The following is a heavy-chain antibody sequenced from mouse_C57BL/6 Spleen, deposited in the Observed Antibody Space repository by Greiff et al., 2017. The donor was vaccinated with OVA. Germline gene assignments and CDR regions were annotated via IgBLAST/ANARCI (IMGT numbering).Heavy chain of an antibody. CDR1: GFTFSSYA. V-gene: IGHV5-4*01. Sequence: EVHLVESGGGLVKPGGSLKLSCAASGFTFSSYAMSWVRQTPEKRLEWVATISDGGSYTYYPDNVKGRFTISRDNAKNNLYLQMSHLKSEDIAMYYCARDYYGSSYYWYFDVWGTGTTVTVSS. J-gene: IGHJ1*03. CDR2: ISDGGSYT. CDR3: ARDYYGSSYYWYFDV. D-gene: IGHD1-1*01.